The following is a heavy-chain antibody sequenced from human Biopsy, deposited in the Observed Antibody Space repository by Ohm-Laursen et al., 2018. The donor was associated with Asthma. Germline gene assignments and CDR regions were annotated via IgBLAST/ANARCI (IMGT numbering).Heavy chain of an antibody. D-gene: IGHD3-22*01. J-gene: IGHJ4*02. CDR1: GFSFSDYY. CDR3: ARGDSSNWSHYYFDY. Sequence: SLRLSCAASGFSFSDYYMMWIRQAPGKGLEWVTVIYSGGTSHTADSVRGRFTISRDYSKNTLYLQMHSLRAEDTAVYYCARGDSSNWSHYYFDYWGQGTLVTVSS. V-gene: IGHV3-53*01. CDR2: IYSGGTS.